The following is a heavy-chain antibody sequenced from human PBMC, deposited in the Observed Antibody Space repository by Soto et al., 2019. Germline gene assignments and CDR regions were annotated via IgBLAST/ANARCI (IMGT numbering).Heavy chain of an antibody. CDR3: ARGIAAAGTSDYYYYGMDV. CDR1: GYTFTGYY. V-gene: IGHV1-2*04. J-gene: IGHJ6*02. D-gene: IGHD6-13*01. CDR2: INPNSGGT. Sequence: ASVKVSCKASGYTFTGYYMHWVRQAPGQGHEWMGWINPNSGGTNYAQKFQGWVTMTRDTSISTAYMELSRLRSDDTAVYYCARGIAAAGTSDYYYYGMDVWGQGTTVTVSS.